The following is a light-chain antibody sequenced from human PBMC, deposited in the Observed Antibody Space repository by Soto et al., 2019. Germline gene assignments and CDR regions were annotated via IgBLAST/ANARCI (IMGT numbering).Light chain of an antibody. J-gene: IGLJ2*01. CDR1: SSNIGGTNY. CDR3: ASWDDRPGAVS. Sequence: QSVLTQPPSASGTPGQKVFISCSGSSSNIGGTNYAYWYQQLPGAAPKLLMHSNNLRPSGVPERISGSKFGTAASLAISGLRSEDEAVYYCASWDDRPGAVSFGGGTKVAVL. CDR2: SNN. V-gene: IGLV1-47*02.